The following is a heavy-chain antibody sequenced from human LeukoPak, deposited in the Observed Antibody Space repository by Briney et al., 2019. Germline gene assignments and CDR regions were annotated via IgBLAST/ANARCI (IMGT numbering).Heavy chain of an antibody. V-gene: IGHV4-4*07. D-gene: IGHD2-15*01. J-gene: IGHJ6*02. CDR3: ARGIVGLRQRAYYYYGMDV. CDR2: IYTSGST. CDR1: GGSISSYY. Sequence: SETLSLTCTVSGGSISSYYWSWIRQPAGKGLEWIGRIYTSGSTNYNPSLKSRVTMSVDTSKNQFSLKLSSVTAADTAVYYRARGIVGLRQRAYYYYGMDVWGQGTTVTVSS.